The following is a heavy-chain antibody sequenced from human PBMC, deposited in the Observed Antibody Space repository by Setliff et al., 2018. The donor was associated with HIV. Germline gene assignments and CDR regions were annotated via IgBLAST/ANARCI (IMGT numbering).Heavy chain of an antibody. CDR2: IYHSGST. Sequence: PSETLSLTCTVSGGSISSGEYYWSWIRQPPGKGLEWIGSIYHSGSTYYNPSLKSRVTISVDTSKNQFSLKLSSVTAADTAVYYCARVGGRGGSSWYLGTKMGRKYGMDVWGQGTTVTVSS. CDR3: ARVGGRGGSSWYLGTKMGRKYGMDV. V-gene: IGHV4-39*07. D-gene: IGHD6-13*01. CDR1: GGSISSGEYY. J-gene: IGHJ6*02.